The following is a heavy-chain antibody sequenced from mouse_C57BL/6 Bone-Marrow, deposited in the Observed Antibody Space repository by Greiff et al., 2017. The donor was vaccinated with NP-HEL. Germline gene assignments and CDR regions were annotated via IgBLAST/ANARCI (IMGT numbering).Heavy chain of an antibody. Sequence: VQLQESGAELVRPGASVKLSCKASGYTFTDYYINWVKQRPGQGLEWIARIYPGSGNTYYNEKFKGKATLTAEKSSSTAYMQLSSLTSEDSAVYFCARGPYYYGSREFDYWGQGTTLTVSS. CDR1: GYTFTDYY. CDR3: ARGPYYYGSREFDY. J-gene: IGHJ2*01. CDR2: IYPGSGNT. V-gene: IGHV1-76*01. D-gene: IGHD1-1*01.